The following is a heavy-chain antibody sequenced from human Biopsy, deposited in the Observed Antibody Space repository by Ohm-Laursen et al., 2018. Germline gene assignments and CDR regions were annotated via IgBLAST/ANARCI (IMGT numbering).Heavy chain of an antibody. CDR1: GYTFTSYD. CDR2: MIPSSGKT. D-gene: IGHD6-6*01. CDR3: ARGYSRRVSIFEASIYWFDT. Sequence: SVKVSCKASGYTFTSYDITWVRQASGQGLEWMGWMIPSSGKTGYAQRFQGRVTLTMNTSISTAYMELSGLRSEDTAVYFCARGYSRRVSIFEASIYWFDTWGQGTLVTVSS. J-gene: IGHJ5*02. V-gene: IGHV1-8*01.